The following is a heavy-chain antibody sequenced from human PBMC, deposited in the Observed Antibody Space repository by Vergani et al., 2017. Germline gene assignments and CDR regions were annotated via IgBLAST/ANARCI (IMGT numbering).Heavy chain of an antibody. D-gene: IGHD3-22*01. CDR2: ISSSSSYI. CDR1: GFTFSSYS. Sequence: VQLVESGGSVVQPGGSLRLSCAASGFTFSSYSMNWVRQAPGKGLEWVSSISSSSSYIYYADSVKGRFTISRDNAKNSLYLQMNSLRAEDTAVYYCARDLFYYDSSGYYSGFFDYWGQGTLVTVSS. CDR3: ARDLFYYDSSGYYSGFFDY. V-gene: IGHV3-21*01. J-gene: IGHJ4*02.